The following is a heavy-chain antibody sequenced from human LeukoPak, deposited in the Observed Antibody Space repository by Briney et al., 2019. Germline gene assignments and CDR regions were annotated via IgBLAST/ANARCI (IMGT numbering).Heavy chain of an antibody. CDR2: ISGRGDST. Sequence: GGSLRLSCAASGFSFSSCAMSWVRQAPGKGLEWVSGISGRGDSTDYADSVKGRFTISRDNSKNTLYLQINSLRAEDTAVYYCARPSSDNLLTGSLYYFDNRGQGTLVTVSS. J-gene: IGHJ4*02. D-gene: IGHD3-9*01. CDR3: ARPSSDNLLTGSLYYFDN. V-gene: IGHV3-23*01. CDR1: GFSFSSCA.